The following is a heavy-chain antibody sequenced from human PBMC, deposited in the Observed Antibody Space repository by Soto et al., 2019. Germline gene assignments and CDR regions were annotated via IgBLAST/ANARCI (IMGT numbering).Heavy chain of an antibody. Sequence: EVQLLESGGGLVQPGGSLRLSCAASGFTFSSYAMSWVRQAPGKGLEWVSAISGSGGSTYYADSVKGRFTISRDNSKNTLYLQMNSLRAEDTSVYYWAKGPRAVPGTPCDYWGQGTLVTVSS. CDR2: ISGSGGST. J-gene: IGHJ4*02. CDR1: GFTFSSYA. D-gene: IGHD6-19*01. V-gene: IGHV3-23*01. CDR3: AKGPRAVPGTPCDY.